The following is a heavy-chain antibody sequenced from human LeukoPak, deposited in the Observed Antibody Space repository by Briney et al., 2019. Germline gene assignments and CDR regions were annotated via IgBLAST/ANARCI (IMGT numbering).Heavy chain of an antibody. CDR1: GFTFSNYG. Sequence: GGSLRLSCAASGFTFSNYGLHWVRQAPGKGLEWVSFIRYDGSNKYYIDSVKGRFAISRDNSKNTLYLQMNSLRVEDTAVYYCAKTQLYGSGTIDXWGQGTLVTVX. D-gene: IGHD3-10*01. CDR3: AKTQLYGSGTIDX. J-gene: IGHJ4*02. V-gene: IGHV3-30*02. CDR2: IRYDGSNK.